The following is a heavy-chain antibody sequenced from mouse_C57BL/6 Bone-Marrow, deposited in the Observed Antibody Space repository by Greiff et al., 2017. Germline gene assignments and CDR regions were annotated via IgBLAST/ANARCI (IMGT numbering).Heavy chain of an antibody. CDR2: IDPSDSYT. CDR3: ARENYYYGSAWFAY. J-gene: IGHJ3*01. D-gene: IGHD1-1*01. V-gene: IGHV1-69*01. CDR1: GYTFTSSW. Sequence: QVQLQQPGAELVMPGASVKLSCKASGYTFTSSWMHWVKQRPGQGLEWIGEIDPSDSYTTYNQKFKGKSTLTVDKSSSTAYMQLSSLTSEDSAVYYCARENYYYGSAWFAYWGQGTLVTVSA.